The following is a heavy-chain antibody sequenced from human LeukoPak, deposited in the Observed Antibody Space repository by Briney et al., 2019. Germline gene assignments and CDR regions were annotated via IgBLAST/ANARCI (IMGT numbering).Heavy chain of an antibody. CDR1: GYTFTGYY. CDR2: INPNSGGT. Sequence: PWASVKVSCKASGYTFTGYYIHWVRQAPGQGLEWMGWINPNSGGTNYAQNFQGRVTMTRDTSISTAYMDLSRLISDDTAVYYCASFGWEGTFDIWGQGTMVTVSS. D-gene: IGHD1-26*01. J-gene: IGHJ3*02. CDR3: ASFGWEGTFDI. V-gene: IGHV1-2*02.